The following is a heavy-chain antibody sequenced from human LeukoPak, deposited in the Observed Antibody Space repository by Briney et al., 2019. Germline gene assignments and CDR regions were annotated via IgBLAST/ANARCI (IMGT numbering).Heavy chain of an antibody. Sequence: ASVKVSCKASGYTFTGYYMHWVRQAPGQGVEWMGWINPNSGGTNYAQKFQGRVTMTRDTSISTAYMELSRLRSDDTAVYYCARGPATQRKNWFDPWGQGTLVTVSS. V-gene: IGHV1-2*02. CDR1: GYTFTGYY. CDR3: ARGPATQRKNWFDP. CDR2: INPNSGGT. D-gene: IGHD2-2*01. J-gene: IGHJ5*02.